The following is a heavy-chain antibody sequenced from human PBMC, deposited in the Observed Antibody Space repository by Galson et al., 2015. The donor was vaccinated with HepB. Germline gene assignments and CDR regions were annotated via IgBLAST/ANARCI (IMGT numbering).Heavy chain of an antibody. CDR2: TIPIFNIA. D-gene: IGHD4-23*01. Sequence: SVTVSCKASGGTFSSYAISWVRQAPGQGLEWMGGTIPIFNIANYARNFQGRVTITADESTSTAYMELTSLRSEDTAVYYCASGNYGGNTLHFDYWGQGTLVTVSS. V-gene: IGHV1-69*13. CDR3: ASGNYGGNTLHFDY. J-gene: IGHJ4*02. CDR1: GGTFSSYA.